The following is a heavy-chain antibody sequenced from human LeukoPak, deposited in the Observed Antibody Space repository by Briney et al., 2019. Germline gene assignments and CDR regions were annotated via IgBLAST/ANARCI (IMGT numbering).Heavy chain of an antibody. CDR3: ARAPLYCSGGSCYLDAFDI. V-gene: IGHV3-23*01. CDR2: ISASGGST. D-gene: IGHD2-15*01. J-gene: IGHJ3*02. Sequence: GGSLRLSCAASGFTFSSSAMSWVRQVPGKGLEWVSGISASGGSTYYADSVKGRFTISRDNSKNTLYLQMNSLRAEDTAVYYCARAPLYCSGGSCYLDAFDIWGQGTMVTVSS. CDR1: GFTFSSSA.